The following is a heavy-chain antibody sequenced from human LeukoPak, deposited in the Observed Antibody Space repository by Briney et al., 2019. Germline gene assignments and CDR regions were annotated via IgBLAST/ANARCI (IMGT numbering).Heavy chain of an antibody. D-gene: IGHD3/OR15-3a*01. V-gene: IGHV1-69*05. CDR1: GGTFSSYA. CDR2: IIPIFGTA. J-gene: IGHJ2*01. CDR3: AREEDWGQYWYFDL. Sequence: SVKVSCKASGGTFSSYAISWVRQAPGQGLEWVGRIIPIFGTANYAQKFQGRVTITTDESTSTAYMELSSLRSEDTAVYYCAREEDWGQYWYFDLWGRGTLVTVSS.